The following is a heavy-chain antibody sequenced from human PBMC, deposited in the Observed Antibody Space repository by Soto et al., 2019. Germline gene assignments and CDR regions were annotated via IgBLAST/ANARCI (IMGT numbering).Heavy chain of an antibody. D-gene: IGHD1-7*01. CDR1: GFTFSGSA. Sequence: GGSLRLSCAASGFTFSGSAMHWVRQASGKGLEWVGRIRSKSNSYATAYAASVKGRFTISRDDSKNTAYLQMISLKTEDTAVYYCTRPVTGTIAHFDYWGQGTLVTVSS. CDR3: TRPVTGTIAHFDY. J-gene: IGHJ4*02. V-gene: IGHV3-73*01. CDR2: IRSKSNSYAT.